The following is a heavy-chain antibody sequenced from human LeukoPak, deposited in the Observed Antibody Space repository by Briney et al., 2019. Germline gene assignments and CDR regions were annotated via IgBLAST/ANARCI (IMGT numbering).Heavy chain of an antibody. J-gene: IGHJ6*02. V-gene: IGHV3-13*01. Sequence: GGSLRLSCAASGFTFSSYYMHWVRQATGKGLEWVSDVGTAGDTYYPGNVKGRFNNSRENAKNSLYLQMDSLRAGDTVVYYCARGGYSSSWFLPQYYYGMDVWGQGTTVTVSS. CDR2: VGTAGDT. CDR1: GFTFSSYY. D-gene: IGHD6-13*01. CDR3: ARGGYSSSWFLPQYYYGMDV.